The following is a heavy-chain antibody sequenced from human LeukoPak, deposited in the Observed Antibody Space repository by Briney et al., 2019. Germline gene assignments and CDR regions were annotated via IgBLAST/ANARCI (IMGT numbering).Heavy chain of an antibody. CDR3: VKDGRYYYGSGSLFDP. CDR2: ISSNGDST. Sequence: GGSLRLSCSAPGFTFSSFAMHWVRQAPGKGLEYVSSISSNGDSTYYADSVKGRFTISRDNSKNTLFLQMSSLRAEDTAVYFCVKDGRYYYGSGSLFDPWGQGTLVTVSS. CDR1: GFTFSSFA. D-gene: IGHD3-10*01. V-gene: IGHV3-64D*06. J-gene: IGHJ5*02.